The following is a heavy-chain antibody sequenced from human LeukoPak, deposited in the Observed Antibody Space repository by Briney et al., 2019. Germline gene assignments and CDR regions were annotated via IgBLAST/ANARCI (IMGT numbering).Heavy chain of an antibody. J-gene: IGHJ4*02. CDR2: IYYSGST. V-gene: IGHV4-59*08. Sequence: PSETLSLTCTVSGGSISSYYWSWIRQPPGKGLGWIGYIYYSGSTNYNPSLKSRVTISVDTSKNQFSLKLSSVTAADTAVYYCARQAKQGIVGATGFDYWGQGTLVTVSS. CDR1: GGSISSYY. CDR3: ARQAKQGIVGATGFDY. D-gene: IGHD1-26*01.